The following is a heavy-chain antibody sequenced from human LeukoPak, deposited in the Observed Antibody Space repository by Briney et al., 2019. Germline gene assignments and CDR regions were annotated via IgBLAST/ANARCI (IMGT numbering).Heavy chain of an antibody. CDR1: GFSLSSYG. V-gene: IGHV3-49*04. CDR3: TRDHLYSSSSDY. J-gene: IGHJ4*02. Sequence: GGSLRLSCVASGFSLSSYGMSWVRQAPGKGMEWVGFIRSKAYGGTTEYAASVKGRFTISRDDSKSIAYLQMNSLKTEDTAVYYCTRDHLYSSSSDYWGQGTLVTVSS. D-gene: IGHD6-6*01. CDR2: IRSKAYGGTT.